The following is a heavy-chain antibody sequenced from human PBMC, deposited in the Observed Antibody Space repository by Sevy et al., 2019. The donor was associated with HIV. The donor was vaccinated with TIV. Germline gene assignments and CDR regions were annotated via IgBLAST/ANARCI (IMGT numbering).Heavy chain of an antibody. V-gene: IGHV3-23*01. J-gene: IGHJ4*01. CDR3: AKDVPDESWYDDFWSGSSCFDY. Sequence: GGSLGLSCVGSGFRFGSQAMSWVRQAPGKGLEWVSGMSGRGDSRGYAHSVKGRFTISRDNSKNTVYLQMNSLTAEDTALYYCAKDVPDESWYDDFWSGSSCFDYWGRGILVTVSS. CDR1: GFRFGSQA. D-gene: IGHD3-3*01. CDR2: MSGRGDSR.